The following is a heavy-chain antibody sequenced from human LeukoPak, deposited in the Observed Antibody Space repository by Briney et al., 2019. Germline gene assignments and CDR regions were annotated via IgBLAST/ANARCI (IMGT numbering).Heavy chain of an antibody. CDR2: VRYSGTT. CDR1: GGSLSSTSDY. CDR3: ARHYYDSSGYRRDYYFDY. D-gene: IGHD3-22*01. J-gene: IGHJ4*02. Sequence: ASETQSLTCTVSGGSLSSTSDYWGWIRQPPGKGLEWIGSVRYSGTTYYSPSLKSRLTMSVDTSKNQFSLKLSSVTAADTAVYFCARHYYDSSGYRRDYYFDYWGQGTLVTVSS. V-gene: IGHV4-39*01.